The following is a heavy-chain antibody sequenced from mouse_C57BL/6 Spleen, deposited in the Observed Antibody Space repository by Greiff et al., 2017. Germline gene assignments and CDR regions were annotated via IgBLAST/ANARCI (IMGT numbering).Heavy chain of an antibody. D-gene: IGHD1-1*01. V-gene: IGHV14-1*01. CDR2: IDPEAGDP. CDR1: GFNIKDYY. J-gene: IGHJ2*01. Sequence: EVQLQQSGAELVRPGASVKLSCTASGFNIKDYYMHWVKQRPEQGLEWIGRIDPEAGDPEYAPKFQGKATMTADTSSNTAYLQLSSLTSEDTAVYYCTTPITTGVATDYWGQGTTLTVSS. CDR3: TTPITTGVATDY.